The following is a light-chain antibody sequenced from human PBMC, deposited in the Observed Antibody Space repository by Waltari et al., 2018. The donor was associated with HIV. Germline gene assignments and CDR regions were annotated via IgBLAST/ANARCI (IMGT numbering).Light chain of an antibody. V-gene: IGLV1-36*01. J-gene: IGLJ1*01. CDR1: SSNIGTTV. Sequence: QSVLTQPPSVSEAPRQRVTISCSGSSSNIGTTVVTWYQQLPGKDPKILIYYNDRMLPGVSDRFSGSKSGTTASLAISGLQSEYEADYFYAAWDDSLNDYVFGTVTKVTVL. CDR2: YND. CDR3: AAWDDSLNDYV.